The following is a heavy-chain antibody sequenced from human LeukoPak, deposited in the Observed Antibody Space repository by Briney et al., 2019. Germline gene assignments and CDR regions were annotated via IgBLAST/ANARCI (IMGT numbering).Heavy chain of an antibody. CDR3: ASTRRIAVAGTPVD. Sequence: SETLSLTCTVSGGSISSSSYYWGWIRQPPGKGLEWIGSIYYSGSTYYNPSLKSRVTISVDTSKNQFSLKLSSVTAADTAVYYCASTRRIAVAGTPVDWGQGTLVTVSS. CDR1: GGSISSSSYY. J-gene: IGHJ4*02. CDR2: IYYSGST. D-gene: IGHD6-19*01. V-gene: IGHV4-39*07.